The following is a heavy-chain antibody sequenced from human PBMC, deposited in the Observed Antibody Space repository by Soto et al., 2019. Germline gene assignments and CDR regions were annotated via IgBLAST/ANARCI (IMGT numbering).Heavy chain of an antibody. V-gene: IGHV1-69*13. J-gene: IGHJ4*02. CDR3: ARRALYGGKQGNDY. Sequence: SVKVSCKASGGTFSSYAISWVRQAPGQGLEWMGGIIPIFGTANYAQKFQGRVTITADESTSTAYMELSSLRSEDTAVYYWARRALYGGKQGNDYWGQGTLVTVSS. D-gene: IGHD4-17*01. CDR2: IIPIFGTA. CDR1: GGTFSSYA.